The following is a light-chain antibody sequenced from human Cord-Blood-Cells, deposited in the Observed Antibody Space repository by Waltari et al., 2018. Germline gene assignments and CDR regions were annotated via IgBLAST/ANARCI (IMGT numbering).Light chain of an antibody. V-gene: IGLV3-21*03. J-gene: IGLJ3*02. CDR2: DDS. CDR3: QVWDSSSDHWV. CDR1: NIGIKS. Sequence: SYVLTQPPSVSVAPGKTARITCGGDNIGIKSVHWYQQKPGQAPLLVVYDDSDRPSGIPERFSGSNSGNTATLTISRVEAGDEADYYCQVWDSSSDHWVFGGGTKLTVL.